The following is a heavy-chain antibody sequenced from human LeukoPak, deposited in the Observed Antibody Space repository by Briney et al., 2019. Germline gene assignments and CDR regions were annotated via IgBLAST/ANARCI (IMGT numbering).Heavy chain of an antibody. V-gene: IGHV3-23*01. Sequence: TGGSLRLSCAASGFTFGSYAMSWVRQAPGKGLEWVSSISDSGGKTYQADSVKGRVTISRDNSKNTVSLQMNSLRAEDTAVYHCTKGRISAAPGLDYWGQGTLVTVSS. CDR3: TKGRISAAPGLDY. CDR1: GFTFGSYA. J-gene: IGHJ4*02. D-gene: IGHD6-13*01. CDR2: ISDSGGKT.